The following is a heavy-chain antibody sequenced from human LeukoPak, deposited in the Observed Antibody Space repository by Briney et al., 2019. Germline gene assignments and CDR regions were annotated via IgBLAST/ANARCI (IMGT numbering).Heavy chain of an antibody. Sequence: SETLSLTCAVYGGSFSGYYWSWIRQPPGKGLEWIGEINHSGSTNYNPSLKSRVTISVDTSKNQFSLKLSSVTAADTAVYYCASRPPVGFCGGGSCYETNWSAPWGQGTLVPVSS. J-gene: IGHJ5*02. D-gene: IGHD2-15*01. CDR3: ASRPPVGFCGGGSCYETNWSAP. CDR1: GGSFSGYY. V-gene: IGHV4-34*01. CDR2: INHSGST.